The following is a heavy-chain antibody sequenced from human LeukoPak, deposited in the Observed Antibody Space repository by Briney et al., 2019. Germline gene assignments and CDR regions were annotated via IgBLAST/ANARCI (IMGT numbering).Heavy chain of an antibody. CDR3: ARAIAVVDY. CDR2: INPNSGGT. V-gene: IGHV1-2*02. D-gene: IGHD6-19*01. CDR1: GYTFIDYY. J-gene: IGHJ4*02. Sequence: ASVKVSCKASGYTFIDYYIHWVRQASGQGLEWMGWINPNSGGTNYAQEFQGRVTMTKDTSISTAYMDLSRLRSDDTAVYFCARAIAVVDYWGQGTLVTVSS.